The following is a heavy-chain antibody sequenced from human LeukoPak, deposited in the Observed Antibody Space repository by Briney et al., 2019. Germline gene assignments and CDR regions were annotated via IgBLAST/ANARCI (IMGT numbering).Heavy chain of an antibody. Sequence: GGSLRPSCAASGFTLSSYWMHWVRQAPGKGLVWVSGINSDGRSTRYADSVKGRFTISRDNAKNTLYLQMNSLRAEDTAVYYCASKEVFDYWGQGTLVTVSS. CDR3: ASKEVFDY. J-gene: IGHJ4*02. CDR2: INSDGRST. CDR1: GFTLSSYW. V-gene: IGHV3-74*01.